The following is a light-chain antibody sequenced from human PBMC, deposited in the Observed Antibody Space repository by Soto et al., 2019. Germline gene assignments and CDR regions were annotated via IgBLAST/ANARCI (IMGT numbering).Light chain of an antibody. V-gene: IGKV3-20*01. Sequence: EIMMTQSPVTLSVSPGERATLSCRASQSVNSNLAWYQQKPGQAPRLLIYGASIRATDIPDRFSGSGSGTDFTLTISRLEPEDFAVYYCHQYGSSPGTFGQGTKVDIK. CDR2: GAS. CDR1: QSVNSN. J-gene: IGKJ1*01. CDR3: HQYGSSPGT.